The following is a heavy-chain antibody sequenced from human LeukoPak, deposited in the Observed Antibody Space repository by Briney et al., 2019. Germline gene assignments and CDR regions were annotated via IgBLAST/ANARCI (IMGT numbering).Heavy chain of an antibody. CDR1: GFIFSSYG. D-gene: IGHD3-22*01. Sequence: GGSLRLSCAASGFIFSSYGMHWVRQAPGKGLEWVAVISYDGSNKYYADSVKGRFTISRDNSKNTLYLQMNSLRAEDTAVYYCAKDRRIVVVDWVFEYWGQGTLVTVSS. V-gene: IGHV3-30*18. CDR2: ISYDGSNK. CDR3: AKDRRIVVVDWVFEY. J-gene: IGHJ4*02.